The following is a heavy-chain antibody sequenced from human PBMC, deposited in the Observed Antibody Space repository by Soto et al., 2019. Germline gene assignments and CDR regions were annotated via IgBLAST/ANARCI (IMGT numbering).Heavy chain of an antibody. D-gene: IGHD1-26*01. Sequence: QALLEQSGPEVKKPGDSVRISCWLYNSVLTTSVITWLRQAPGQGLEWMGWISAYDGGTLSALKFRNTLVMTTDSMTQKAYIQVWDKTFRNPAVYCWARGSGPYLRPLEIWGQGTPVTVSS. V-gene: IGHV1-18*04. CDR2: ISAYDGGT. CDR3: ARGSGPYLRPLEI. J-gene: IGHJ4*01. CDR1: NSVLTTSV.